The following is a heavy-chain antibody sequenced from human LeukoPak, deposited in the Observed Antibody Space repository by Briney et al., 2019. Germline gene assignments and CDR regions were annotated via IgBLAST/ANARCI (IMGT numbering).Heavy chain of an antibody. V-gene: IGHV3-23*01. Sequence: GGSLRLSCAASGFTFSSYSMNWVRQAPGKGLEWVSAISGSGGSTYYADSVKGRFTISRDNSKNTLYLQMNSLRAEDTAVYYCAKLMVRGVITEFVYWGQGTLVTVSS. D-gene: IGHD3-10*01. J-gene: IGHJ4*02. CDR3: AKLMVRGVITEFVY. CDR2: ISGSGGST. CDR1: GFTFSSYS.